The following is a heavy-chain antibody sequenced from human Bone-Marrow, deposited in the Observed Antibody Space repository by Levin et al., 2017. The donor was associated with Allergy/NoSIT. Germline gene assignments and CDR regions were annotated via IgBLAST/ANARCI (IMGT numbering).Heavy chain of an antibody. CDR1: GFTFGDYS. V-gene: IGHV3-49*05. J-gene: IGHJ4*02. Sequence: KPGGSLRLSCTASGFTFGDYSMGWFRQAPGKGLGWVGFIRSKGNGGTTEYAASVKGRLTLSRDDSNSIAHLQMNSLKTEDTAVYYCAVGYHFDRRGYYYFDYWGRGNLVTVSS. CDR2: IRSKGNGGTT. CDR3: AVGYHFDRRGYYYFDY. D-gene: IGHD3-22*01.